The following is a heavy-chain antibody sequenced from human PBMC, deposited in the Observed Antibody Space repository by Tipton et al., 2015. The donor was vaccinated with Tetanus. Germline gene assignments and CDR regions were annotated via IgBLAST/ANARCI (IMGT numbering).Heavy chain of an antibody. J-gene: IGHJ5*02. CDR1: GGSFSGNY. D-gene: IGHD6-19*01. Sequence: LRLSCAVSGGSFSGNYWSWIRQPQGKGLEWIGEINHRGGTMYNPSLKSQVTISGDTSKNQFSLNLNSVTAADTAIYYCASLPKHWLAPRGAPWGQGTLVTVSS. V-gene: IGHV4-34*01. CDR3: ASLPKHWLAPRGAP. CDR2: INHRGGT.